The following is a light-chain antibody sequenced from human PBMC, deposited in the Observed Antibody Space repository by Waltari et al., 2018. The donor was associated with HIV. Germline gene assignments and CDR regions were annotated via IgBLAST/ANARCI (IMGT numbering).Light chain of an antibody. V-gene: IGLV2-14*03. CDR2: DIS. CDR3: ASNRLDYTLI. J-gene: IGLJ2*01. Sequence: QSALTQPASVSGFPGQSINISCTGISTDSRFNQHVSWYQQHPAKIPRLIIFDISKRPPGISDHFAGSRSGNSASLTISGLRSGDEAHYYCASNRLDYTLIFGGGTKLTVL. CDR1: STDSRFNQH.